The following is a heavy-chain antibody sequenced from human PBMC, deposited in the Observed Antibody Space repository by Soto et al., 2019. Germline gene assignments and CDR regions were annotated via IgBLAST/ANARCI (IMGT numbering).Heavy chain of an antibody. CDR2: IYYSGST. CDR1: GGSISSSSDY. V-gene: IGHV4-39*01. J-gene: IGHJ5*02. D-gene: IGHD2-15*01. Sequence: SETLSLTCAVSGGSISSSSDYWGWIRQPPGKGLEWIGSIYYSGSTYYNLSLKSRITISVDTSKNQFSLKLRSVTAADTAVYYCARTPIGYCSGGSCLPRSWFDPWGQGTLVTVSS. CDR3: ARTPIGYCSGGSCLPRSWFDP.